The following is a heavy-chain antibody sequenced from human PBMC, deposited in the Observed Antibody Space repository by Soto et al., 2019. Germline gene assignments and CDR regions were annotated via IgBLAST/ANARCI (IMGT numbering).Heavy chain of an antibody. V-gene: IGHV3-66*01. CDR3: ARGGSITMTTDAFDI. D-gene: IGHD3-22*01. CDR2: IYSGGST. CDR1: GFTVSINY. Sequence: EVQLVESGGGLVQPGGSLRLSCAASGFTVSINYMNWVRQAPGKGLEWVSVIYSGGSTYYADSVSGRFTISRDNSKNALYIHMNSLRAEDTAVYYCARGGSITMTTDAFDIWGQGTMVTVSS. J-gene: IGHJ3*02.